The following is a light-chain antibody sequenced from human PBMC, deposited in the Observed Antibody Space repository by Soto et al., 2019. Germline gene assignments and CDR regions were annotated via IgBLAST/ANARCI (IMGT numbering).Light chain of an antibody. CDR2: GND. J-gene: IGLJ3*02. CDR3: QSYDSSLSGWV. V-gene: IGLV1-40*01. Sequence: QSVLTQPPSVSGAPGQRVTISCTGSSSNIGADFDVHWYQHRPGTAPKLLISGNDNRPSGVPDRFSGSKSGTSASLAITGLQAEDEADYYCQSYDSSLSGWVFGGGTQLTVL. CDR1: SSNIGADFD.